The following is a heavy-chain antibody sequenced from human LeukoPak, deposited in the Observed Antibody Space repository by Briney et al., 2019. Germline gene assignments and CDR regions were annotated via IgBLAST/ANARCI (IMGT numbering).Heavy chain of an antibody. CDR1: GFTFRRHW. CDR2: INGDGSAT. Sequence: GGSLRLSCAASGFTFRRHWMHWIRQAPGKGLVWVSRINGDGSATYYADSVKGRFSISRDNPKNTLYLHMHSLRADDTAVYYCAREEEMATNTDYWGQGTLVTVSS. J-gene: IGHJ4*02. V-gene: IGHV3-74*01. CDR3: AREEEMATNTDY. D-gene: IGHD5-24*01.